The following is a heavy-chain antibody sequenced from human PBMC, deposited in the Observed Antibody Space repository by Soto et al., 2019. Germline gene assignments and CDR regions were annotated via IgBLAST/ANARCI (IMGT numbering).Heavy chain of an antibody. CDR1: GFTFSSYA. CDR3: ARGRGFGSSWYLAPYYYYGMDV. J-gene: IGHJ6*02. V-gene: IGHV3-23*01. D-gene: IGHD6-13*01. CDR2: ISGSGGST. Sequence: GGSLRLSCAASGFTFSSYAMSWVRQAPGKGLEWVSAISGSGGSTYYADSVKGRFTISRDNSKNTLYLQMNSLRAADTAVYYCARGRGFGSSWYLAPYYYYGMDVWGQGTTVTVSS.